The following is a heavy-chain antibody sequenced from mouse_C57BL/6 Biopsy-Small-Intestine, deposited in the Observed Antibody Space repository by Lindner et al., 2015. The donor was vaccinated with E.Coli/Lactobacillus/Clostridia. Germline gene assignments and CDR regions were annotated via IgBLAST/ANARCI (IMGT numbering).Heavy chain of an antibody. CDR1: GFNIKDSL. Sequence: QLQESGAELVRPGASVKLSCTASGFNIKDSLMHWMKQRPEQGLEWIGWIDPEDGETKYAPKFQDKATMTADTSSNTAYLHLNSLTSEDTAIYYCTRDPFAYWGQGTLVTVSA. CDR3: TRDPFAY. CDR2: IDPEDGET. V-gene: IGHV14-1*01. J-gene: IGHJ3*01.